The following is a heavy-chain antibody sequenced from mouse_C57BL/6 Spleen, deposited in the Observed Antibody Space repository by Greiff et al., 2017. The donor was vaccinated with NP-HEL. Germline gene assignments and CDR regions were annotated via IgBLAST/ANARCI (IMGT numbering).Heavy chain of an antibody. CDR3: ARRGGL. Sequence: VQLQQSGAELVRPGTSVKVSCKASGYAFTNYLIEWVKQRPGQGLEWIGVINPGSGGTNYNEKFKGKATLTADKSSSTAYMQLSSLTSEDSAVYLCARRGGLWGQGTLVTVSA. V-gene: IGHV1-54*01. CDR1: GYAFTNYL. D-gene: IGHD3-1*01. CDR2: INPGSGGT. J-gene: IGHJ3*01.